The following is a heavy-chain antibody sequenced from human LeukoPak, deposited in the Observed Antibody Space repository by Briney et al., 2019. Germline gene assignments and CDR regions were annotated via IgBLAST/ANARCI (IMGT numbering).Heavy chain of an antibody. CDR1: GGTFSSYA. D-gene: IGHD1-26*01. V-gene: IGHV1-69*05. CDR3: ARVPYSGSYPNYFDY. Sequence: SVKVSCKASGGTFSSYAISWVRQAPGQGLEWMGGIIPIFGTANYAQKFQGRVTITTDESTSTAYMELSSLRSEDTAVYYCARVPYSGSYPNYFDYWGQGPLVTVSS. J-gene: IGHJ4*02. CDR2: IIPIFGTA.